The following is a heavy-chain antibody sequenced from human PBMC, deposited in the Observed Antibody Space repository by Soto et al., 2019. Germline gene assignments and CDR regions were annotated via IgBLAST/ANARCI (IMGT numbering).Heavy chain of an antibody. Sequence: QVQLQESGPGLLKPSGPLSPTCAVPGGSIGSINWWGWVRQPPGKGLEWIGEIYHNGSTNYNPSHKSRVTISVDKSKNQFSLKLSSVTAADTHVYYCARDTYGDNDYWGPGILVTVSS. J-gene: IGHJ4*02. V-gene: IGHV4-4*02. CDR1: GGSIGSINW. D-gene: IGHD4-17*01. CDR3: ARDTYGDNDY. CDR2: IYHNGST.